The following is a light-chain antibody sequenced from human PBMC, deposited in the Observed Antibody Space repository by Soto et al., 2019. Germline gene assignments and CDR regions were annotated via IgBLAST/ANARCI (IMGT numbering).Light chain of an antibody. CDR1: QGIRSD. CDR2: AAS. V-gene: IGKV1-17*01. Sequence: DIQMTQSPSSLSASAGDRVTITCRASQGIRSDLGWYQQKPGKAPKRLIYAASSLQSGVLSRFSGSGSGTEFTLTISSLQPEDFATYYCLQNNSYPWTFGQGTKVEIK. J-gene: IGKJ1*01. CDR3: LQNNSYPWT.